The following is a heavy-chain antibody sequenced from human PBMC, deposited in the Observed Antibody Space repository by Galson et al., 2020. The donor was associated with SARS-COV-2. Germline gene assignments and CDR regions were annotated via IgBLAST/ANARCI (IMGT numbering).Heavy chain of an antibody. CDR1: GASIRSYY. CDR3: ARARVVIVTATSLLFDY. D-gene: IGHD5-12*01. Sequence: SETLSLTCTASGASIRSYYRAWIRQPPGKGLEWIGYITYSGSTKYNPAPKSRLTISADTSKNQFSLKLSSVTAADTAVYYCARARVVIVTATSLLFDYWGQGTLVIVSS. J-gene: IGHJ4*02. CDR2: ITYSGST. V-gene: IGHV4-59*01.